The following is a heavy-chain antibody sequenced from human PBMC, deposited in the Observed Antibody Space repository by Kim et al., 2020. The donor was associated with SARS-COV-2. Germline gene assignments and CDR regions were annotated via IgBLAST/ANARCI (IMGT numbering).Heavy chain of an antibody. V-gene: IGHV4-31*03. CDR1: GGSISSGGYY. Sequence: SETLSLTCTVSGGSISSGGYYWSWIRQHPGKGLEWIGYIYYSGSTYYNPSLKSRVTISVDTSKNQFSLKLSSVTAADTAVYYCASKGQPGYSYGYFDYWGQGTLITVSS. CDR3: ASKGQPGYSYGYFDY. CDR2: IYYSGST. J-gene: IGHJ4*02. D-gene: IGHD5-18*01.